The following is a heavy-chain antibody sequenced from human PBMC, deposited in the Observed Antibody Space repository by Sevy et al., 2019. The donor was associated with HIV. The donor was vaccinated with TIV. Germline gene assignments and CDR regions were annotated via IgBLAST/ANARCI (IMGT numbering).Heavy chain of an antibody. CDR2: ISSSSSYT. Sequence: YFWSWIRQPPGKGLEWVSYISSSSSYTNYADSVKGRFTISRDNAKNSLYLQMNSLRAEDTAVYYCARDSRAAAGEYFDYWGQGTLVTVSS. J-gene: IGHJ4*02. CDR1: YF. V-gene: IGHV3-11*06. D-gene: IGHD6-13*01. CDR3: ARDSRAAAGEYFDY.